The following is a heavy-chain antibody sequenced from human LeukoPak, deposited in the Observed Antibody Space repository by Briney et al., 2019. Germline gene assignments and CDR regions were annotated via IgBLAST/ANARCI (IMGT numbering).Heavy chain of an antibody. V-gene: IGHV3-23*01. CDR2: ISGGGGSA. D-gene: IGHD1-26*01. J-gene: IGHJ6*02. CDR3: AKAVGATRGYYYSGMGV. CDR1: GFTFSSYA. Sequence: PGRSLRLSCAASGFTFSSYALTWVRQAPGKGLEWVSAISGGGGSAYYADSVKGLFTISRDSSMNTLYLQMNSLTAGDTAVYHCAKAVGATRGYYYSGMGVWGQGTTVTVSS.